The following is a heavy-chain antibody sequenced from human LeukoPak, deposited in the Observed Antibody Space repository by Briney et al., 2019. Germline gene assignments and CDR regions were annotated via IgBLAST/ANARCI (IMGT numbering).Heavy chain of an antibody. J-gene: IGHJ4*02. CDR1: GYTFSSYA. CDR2: ITGSGAST. D-gene: IGHD3-16*01. CDR3: AKVALEGIYARAGSNFDY. V-gene: IGHV3-23*01. Sequence: GGSLRLSCAASGYTFSSYAMNWVRQAPGKGLGWVSAITGSGASTYYLVSVRGRFTISRDNSRNTVFLQMSSLRAEDMAVYYCAKVALEGIYARAGSNFDYWGQGSLVTVSS.